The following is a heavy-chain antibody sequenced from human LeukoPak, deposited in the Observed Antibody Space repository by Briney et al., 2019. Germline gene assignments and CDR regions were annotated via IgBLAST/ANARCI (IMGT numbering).Heavy chain of an antibody. Sequence: GGSLRLSCAASGFTFSSYGMHWVRQAPGKGLEWVAVISYDGSNKYYADSVKGRFTISRDNSKNTLYLQMNSLRAEDTAVYYCAKEKNHMVRGVDYWGQGTLVTVSS. CDR2: ISYDGSNK. J-gene: IGHJ4*02. V-gene: IGHV3-30*18. D-gene: IGHD3-10*01. CDR3: AKEKNHMVRGVDY. CDR1: GFTFSSYG.